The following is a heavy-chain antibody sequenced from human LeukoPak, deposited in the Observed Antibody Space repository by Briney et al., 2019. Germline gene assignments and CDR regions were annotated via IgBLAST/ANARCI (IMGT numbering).Heavy chain of an antibody. CDR2: IYYSGST. CDR3: ARVIVYYDSSGYLHPNWFDP. D-gene: IGHD3-22*01. V-gene: IGHV4-61*08. J-gene: IGHJ5*02. CDR1: GDSISSSGYY. Sequence: SETLSLTCSVSGDSISSSGYYWSWIRQPPGKGLEWIGYIYYSGSTNYNSSLKSRVTISVDTSKNQFSLKLSSVTAADTAVYYCARVIVYYDSSGYLHPNWFDPWGQGTLVTVSS.